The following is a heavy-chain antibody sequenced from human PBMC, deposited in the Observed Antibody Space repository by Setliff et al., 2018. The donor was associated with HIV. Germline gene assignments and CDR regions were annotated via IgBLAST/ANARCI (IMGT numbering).Heavy chain of an antibody. D-gene: IGHD2-8*01. CDR2: INEDGSEK. Sequence: GGSLRLSCAASGFSFSAFWMSWARQAPGKGLAWVANINEDGSEKYYEGSLKGRFTISRDNAKNSLYLQMNSLRADDTAVYYCAALSSRTNAVYGIISTRFDPWGQGTLVTVSS. CDR3: AALSSRTNAVYGIISTRFDP. V-gene: IGHV3-7*03. CDR1: GFSFSAFW. J-gene: IGHJ5*02.